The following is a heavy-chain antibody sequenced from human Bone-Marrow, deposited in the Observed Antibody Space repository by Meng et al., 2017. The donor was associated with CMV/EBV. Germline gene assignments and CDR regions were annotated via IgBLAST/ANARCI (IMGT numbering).Heavy chain of an antibody. Sequence: GESLKISCAASGFTFSSYSMNWVRQAPGKGLEWVSSISSSSSYIYYADSVKGRFTISRDNAKNTLFLQMTSLRVEDTAVYYCARGGVTTTGTTSYYYGMDVWGRGTTVTVSS. V-gene: IGHV3-21*01. CDR2: ISSSSSYI. D-gene: IGHD1-1*01. CDR3: ARGGVTTTGTTSYYYGMDV. CDR1: GFTFSSYS. J-gene: IGHJ6*02.